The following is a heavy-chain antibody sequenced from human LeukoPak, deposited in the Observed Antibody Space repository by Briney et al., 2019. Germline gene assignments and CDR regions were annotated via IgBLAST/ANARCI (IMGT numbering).Heavy chain of an antibody. CDR3: ARFQAAAGTRGFDY. V-gene: IGHV3-20*04. CDR2: INWNGGST. D-gene: IGHD6-13*01. CDR1: GFTFDDYG. J-gene: IGHJ4*02. Sequence: GGSLRLSCAASGFTFDDYGMSWVRQAPGKGLEWVSGINWNGGSTGYADSVKGRFTISRDNSKNTLYLQMNSLRAEDTAVYYCARFQAAAGTRGFDYWGQGTLVIVSS.